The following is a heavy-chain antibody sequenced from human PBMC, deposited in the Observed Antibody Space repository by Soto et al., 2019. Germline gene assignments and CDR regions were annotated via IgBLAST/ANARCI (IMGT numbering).Heavy chain of an antibody. J-gene: IGHJ5*02. V-gene: IGHV4-59*01. CDR2: TYYSGST. CDR1: GGSISSYY. CDR3: ARDYYGSGSFHEVGYWFDP. Sequence: PSETLSLTCTVSGGSISSYYWSWIRQPPGKGLEWIGYTYYSGSTNYNPSLKSRVTISVDTSKNQFSLKLSSVTAADTAVYYCARDYYGSGSFHEVGYWFDPWGQGTLVTVSS. D-gene: IGHD3-10*01.